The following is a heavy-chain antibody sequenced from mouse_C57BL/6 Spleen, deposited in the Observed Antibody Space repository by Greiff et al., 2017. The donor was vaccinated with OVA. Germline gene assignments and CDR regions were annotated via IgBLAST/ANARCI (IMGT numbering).Heavy chain of an antibody. Sequence: QVQLQQSGPELVKPGASVKISCKASGYAFSSSWMNWVKQRPGKGLEWIGRIYPGDGDTNYNGKFKGKATLTADKSSSTAYMQLSSLTSEDSAVYFCARGVITTVVARYFDVWGTGTTVTVSS. J-gene: IGHJ1*03. CDR2: IYPGDGDT. V-gene: IGHV1-82*01. CDR1: GYAFSSSW. D-gene: IGHD1-1*01. CDR3: ARGVITTVVARYFDV.